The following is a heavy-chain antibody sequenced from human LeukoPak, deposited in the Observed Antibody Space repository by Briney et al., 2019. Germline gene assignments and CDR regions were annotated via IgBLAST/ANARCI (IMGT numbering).Heavy chain of an antibody. CDR2: IFYNGNT. J-gene: IGHJ4*02. Sequence: PSETLPLTCTVSGGSLSSSSYYWGWIRQPPGKGLEWIGSIFYNGNTYYNPSLKSRVSISADTSNNHFSLKLSSVTATDTAVYYCARSTVTTWVGDFDYWGQGTLVTVSS. CDR1: GGSLSSSSYY. CDR3: ARSTVTTWVGDFDY. D-gene: IGHD4-17*01. V-gene: IGHV4-39*01.